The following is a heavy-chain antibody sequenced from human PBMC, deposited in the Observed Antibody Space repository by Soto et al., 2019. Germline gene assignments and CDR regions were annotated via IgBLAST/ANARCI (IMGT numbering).Heavy chain of an antibody. D-gene: IGHD3-22*01. V-gene: IGHV3-74*03. Sequence: LRISCVAYGFTFSHNWMHWVRQAPGKVLDWVSRISSDGPTTTSADSLKGRFTIARDNAKNTLYLQMNSLRVDVTAVYYCARFGTYYDSSGFAYWGQGTLVTVSS. CDR2: ISSDGPTT. J-gene: IGHJ4*02. CDR3: ARFGTYYDSSGFAY. CDR1: GFTFSHNW.